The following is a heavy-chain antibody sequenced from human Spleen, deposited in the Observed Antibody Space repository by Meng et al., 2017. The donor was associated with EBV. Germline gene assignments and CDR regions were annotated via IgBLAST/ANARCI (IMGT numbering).Heavy chain of an antibody. CDR2: LIPMSGAP. CDR3: ASESGRGFTPDY. D-gene: IGHD3-10*01. CDR1: GGPFRSDA. J-gene: IGHJ4*02. V-gene: IGHV1-69*01. Sequence: QGELVQSGGGGKKPGSSVKVSCKPCGGPFRSDAISWVRQGPGQGLEWMGGLIPMSGAPHYAQKFQDRVTITADESTSTHYMDLSGLRSEDTAVYYCASESGRGFTPDYWGQGTLVTVSS.